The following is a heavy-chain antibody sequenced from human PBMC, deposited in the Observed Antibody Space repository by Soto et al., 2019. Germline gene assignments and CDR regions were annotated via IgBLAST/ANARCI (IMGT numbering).Heavy chain of an antibody. CDR1: GGSLSSGDYY. CDR2: MYKSGST. V-gene: IGHV4-30-4*08. D-gene: IGHD3-22*01. Sequence: SETLSLTCTVSGGSLSSGDYYWSWIRQPPGKGLEWIGYMYKSGSTYYNPSLKSRVTISLDTSKNQFSLKLSSVTAADTAVYYCARDRMYDSSGYYYPHCDYWGQGTLVTVS. CDR3: ARDRMYDSSGYYYPHCDY. J-gene: IGHJ4*02.